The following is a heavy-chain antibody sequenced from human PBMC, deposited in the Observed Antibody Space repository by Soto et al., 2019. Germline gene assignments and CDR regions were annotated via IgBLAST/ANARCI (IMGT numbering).Heavy chain of an antibody. CDR1: GGSISSSSYY. CDR3: ARQMGDILTDFDY. V-gene: IGHV4-39*01. J-gene: IGHJ4*02. D-gene: IGHD3-9*01. CDR2: IYYSGST. Sequence: SETLSLTCTVSGGSISSSSYYWGWIRQPPGKGLEWIGSIYYSGSTYYNPSLKSRVTISVDTSKNQFSLKLSSVTAADTAVYYCARQMGDILTDFDYWGQGTLVTVSS.